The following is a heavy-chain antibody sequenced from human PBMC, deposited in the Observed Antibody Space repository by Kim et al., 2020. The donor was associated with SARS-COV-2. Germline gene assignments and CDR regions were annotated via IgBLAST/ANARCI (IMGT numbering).Heavy chain of an antibody. CDR1: GFTFSSYA. CDR2: ISGSGGST. Sequence: GGSLRLSCAASGFTFSSYAMSWVRQAPGKGLEWVSAISGSGGSTYYADSVKGRFTISRDNSKNTLYLQMNSLRAEDTAVYYCAKDPGYSSSWYGTGNYGMDVWGQGTTVTVSS. CDR3: AKDPGYSSSWYGTGNYGMDV. V-gene: IGHV3-23*01. J-gene: IGHJ6*02. D-gene: IGHD6-13*01.